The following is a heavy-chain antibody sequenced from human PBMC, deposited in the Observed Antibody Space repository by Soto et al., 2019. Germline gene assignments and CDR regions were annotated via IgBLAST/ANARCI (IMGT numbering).Heavy chain of an antibody. Sequence: SVKVSCKASGGTFSSYAISWVRQAPGQGLEWMGGIIPIFGTANYAQKFQGRVTITADESTSTAYMELSSLRSEDTAVYYCAGGLGELSYKYFDYCGQGTLVTV. J-gene: IGHJ4*02. CDR1: GGTFSSYA. V-gene: IGHV1-69*13. CDR3: AGGLGELSYKYFDY. D-gene: IGHD3-16*02. CDR2: IIPIFGTA.